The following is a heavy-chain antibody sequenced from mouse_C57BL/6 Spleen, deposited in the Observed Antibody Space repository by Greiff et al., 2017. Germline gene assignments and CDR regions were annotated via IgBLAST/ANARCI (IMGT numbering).Heavy chain of an antibody. CDR1: GYSFTDYN. D-gene: IGHD1-1*01. J-gene: IGHJ1*03. Sequence: EVQLQESGPELVKPGASVKISCKASGYSFTDYNMNWVKQSNGKSLEWIGVINPNYGTTSYNQKFKGKATLTVDQSPSTAYMQLNSLTSEDSAVYYCARTGYGSSYWYFEVWGTGTTVTVSA. V-gene: IGHV1-39*01. CDR2: INPNYGTT. CDR3: ARTGYGSSYWYFEV.